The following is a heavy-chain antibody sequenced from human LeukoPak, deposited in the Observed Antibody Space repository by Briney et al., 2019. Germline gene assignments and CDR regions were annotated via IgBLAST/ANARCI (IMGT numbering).Heavy chain of an antibody. D-gene: IGHD4-17*01. CDR1: AFIFSGHW. V-gene: IGHV3-7*01. Sequence: GGSLRLSCEGSAFIFSGHWMNWVRQTPGKGLEWVASIKEDGSERQYVDSVKGRFSISRDNSKNTLYLQMSSLKVEDTAIYYCAIDPATVTSCFDCWGQGTLVTVSS. CDR2: IKEDGSER. CDR3: AIDPATVTSCFDC. J-gene: IGHJ4*02.